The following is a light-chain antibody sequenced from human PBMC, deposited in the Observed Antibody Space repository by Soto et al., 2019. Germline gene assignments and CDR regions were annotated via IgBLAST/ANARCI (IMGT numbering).Light chain of an antibody. CDR2: GAS. CDR3: QQYGSSPLT. Sequence: EHVFAQAPGPLSFSPGGGAPPSCRASQSVSSSYLAWYQQKPGQAPRLLIYGASSRATGIPDRFSGSGSGTDFTLTISRLEPEEFAVYYCQQYGSSPLTVGGGTKVDIK. V-gene: IGKV3-20*01. J-gene: IGKJ4*01. CDR1: QSVSSSY.